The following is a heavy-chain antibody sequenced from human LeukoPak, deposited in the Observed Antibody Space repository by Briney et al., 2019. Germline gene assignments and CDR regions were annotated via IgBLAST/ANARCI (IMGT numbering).Heavy chain of an antibody. CDR3: AREDYGTGKFDY. D-gene: IGHD4-17*01. CDR2: ISSKGGST. CDR1: GCTFSRYT. V-gene: IGHV3-64*01. Sequence: GGSLRLSCAASGCTFSRYTMHWARQAPGKGLEYVSGISSKGGSTYYASSVKGRFTISRDNSKNTLYLQMGSLRAEDMAVYYCAREDYGTGKFDYWGQGTLVIVSS. J-gene: IGHJ4*02.